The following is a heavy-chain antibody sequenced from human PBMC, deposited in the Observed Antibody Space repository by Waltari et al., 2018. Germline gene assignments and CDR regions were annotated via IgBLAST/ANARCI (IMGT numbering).Heavy chain of an antibody. Sequence: QLQLQESGPGLVKPSETLSLTCTVSGGSISSSSYYWGRLRQPPGKGLGWVGSIYYSGSTYYNPSLKSRVTISVDTSKNQFSLKLSSVTAADTAVYYCARHSSSSAAVGGSREAGWFDPWGQGTLVTVSS. V-gene: IGHV4-39*01. J-gene: IGHJ5*02. D-gene: IGHD6-6*01. CDR3: ARHSSSSAAVGGSREAGWFDP. CDR1: GGSISSSSYY. CDR2: IYYSGST.